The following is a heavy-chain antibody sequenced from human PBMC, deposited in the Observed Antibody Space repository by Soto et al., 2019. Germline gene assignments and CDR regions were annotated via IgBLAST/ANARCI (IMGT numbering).Heavy chain of an antibody. CDR3: AKDYHGTGWDAAFDY. J-gene: IGHJ4*02. CDR1: GGSISDYY. V-gene: IGHV4-59*13. CDR2: VYYTGST. D-gene: IGHD3-10*01. Sequence: PSEPLSLTCTVSGGSISDYYWSWVRQSPGKGLEWIGYVYYTGSTNYNPSLKTRVTISVDTSRNQFSLKLYSVTAADTAVYYCAKDYHGTGWDAAFDYWGQGTLVTVSS.